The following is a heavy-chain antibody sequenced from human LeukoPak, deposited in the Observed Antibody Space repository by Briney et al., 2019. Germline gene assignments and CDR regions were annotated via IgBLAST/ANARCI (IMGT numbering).Heavy chain of an antibody. J-gene: IGHJ3*02. CDR1: GFTFSSYA. D-gene: IGHD4-17*01. V-gene: IGHV3-30*04. CDR2: ISNDGTNE. Sequence: PGGSLRLSCAASGFTFSSYAMHWVRQAPGKGLEWVAVISNDGTNEYYADSMKGRFTISRDNSKNTLYLRMNSLTGGDTAVYYCAVDYGDYIDAFDIWGQGTMVTVSS. CDR3: AVDYGDYIDAFDI.